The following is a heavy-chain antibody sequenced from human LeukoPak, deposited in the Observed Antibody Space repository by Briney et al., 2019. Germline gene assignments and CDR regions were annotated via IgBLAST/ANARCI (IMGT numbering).Heavy chain of an antibody. V-gene: IGHV4-39*01. J-gene: IGHJ5*02. CDR1: GGSISSSSYY. D-gene: IGHD2/OR15-2a*01. CDR3: AGNPGYNWFDP. Sequence: SETLSLTCTVSGGSISSSSYYWGWLRQPPGKGLERIGRIYYSWSTYYNPSLKSRVTISVDTSKNLFSLKLSSVTAADTAVYYCAGNPGYNWFDPWGQGTLVTVSS. CDR2: IYYSWST.